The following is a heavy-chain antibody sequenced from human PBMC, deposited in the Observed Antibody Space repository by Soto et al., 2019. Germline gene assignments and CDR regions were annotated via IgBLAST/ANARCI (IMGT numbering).Heavy chain of an antibody. D-gene: IGHD1-26*01. Sequence: EVHLVESGGGLAQPGWSRRLSCAASGFNFDDHAMHWVRQTPGKGLEWVSGISWNSVTINYAASIKGRFNISRDNAKRTLYMQMNNLRPADTAMYFCVRSSGSQPRAGWFDPWGQGTLVTVS. CDR2: ISWNSVTI. V-gene: IGHV3-9*01. CDR3: VRSSGSQPRAGWFDP. J-gene: IGHJ5*02. CDR1: GFNFDDHA.